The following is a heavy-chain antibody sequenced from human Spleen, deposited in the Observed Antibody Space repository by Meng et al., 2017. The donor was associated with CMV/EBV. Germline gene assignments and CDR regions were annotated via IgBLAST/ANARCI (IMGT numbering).Heavy chain of an antibody. CDR3: ARVPKWYFDL. CDR2: IYYTGTK. V-gene: IGHV4-30-4*08. CDR1: GDSITSADYY. J-gene: IGHJ2*01. Sequence: VAGDSITSADYYWSWIRQAPGKGLEWIGSIYYTGTKYYDPSFKSRVTISQDTSKNHFSLSLSSVTAADTAVYFCARVPKWYFDLWGHGTLVTVSS.